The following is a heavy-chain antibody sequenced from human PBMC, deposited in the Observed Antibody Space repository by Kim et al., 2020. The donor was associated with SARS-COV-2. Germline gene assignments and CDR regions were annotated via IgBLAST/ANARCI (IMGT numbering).Heavy chain of an antibody. D-gene: IGHD2-8*01. J-gene: IGHJ4*02. V-gene: IGHV3-30*18. CDR1: GFTFSNYG. CDR2: VSYEGRNT. CDR3: VKEAAFTTIMVYYYFDY. Sequence: GGSLRLSCVASGFTFSNYGMHWVRQAPGKGLEWVGIVSYEGRNTFYAGSVKGRFTISRDNSKNTLYLQMNSLTTEDTALYYCVKEAAFTTIMVYYYFDYSGQGTLVTVSS.